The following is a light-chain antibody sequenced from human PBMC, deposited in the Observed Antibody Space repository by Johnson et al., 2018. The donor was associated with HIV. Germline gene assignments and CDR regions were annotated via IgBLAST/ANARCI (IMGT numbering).Light chain of an antibody. Sequence: QSVLTQPPSVSAAPGQKVTISCSGRSSNIGSNSVSWYQQLPGTAPKLLIYENSKRPSGIPDRFSGSKSGTSATLGITGLQTGDEADYYCGTWDSSLSAGVFGTGTKVTVL. J-gene: IGLJ1*01. V-gene: IGLV1-51*02. CDR1: SSNIGSNS. CDR3: GTWDSSLSAGV. CDR2: ENS.